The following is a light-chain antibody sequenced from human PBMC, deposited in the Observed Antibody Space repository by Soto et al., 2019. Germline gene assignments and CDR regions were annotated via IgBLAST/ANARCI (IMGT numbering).Light chain of an antibody. Sequence: DIQMTQFPSSLSASVGDRVTVSCRASQTINTYLNWYQQKPGKSPKLLIYAASTLQSGVPSRFSGSGSGTEFTLTISQLQPEDFATYYCQQSYSDPTFGGGTKVQIK. CDR2: AAS. V-gene: IGKV1-39*01. CDR3: QQSYSDPT. CDR1: QTINTY. J-gene: IGKJ4*01.